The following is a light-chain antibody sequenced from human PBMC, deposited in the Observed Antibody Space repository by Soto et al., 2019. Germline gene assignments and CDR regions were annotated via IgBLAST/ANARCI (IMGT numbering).Light chain of an antibody. J-gene: IGLJ3*02. Sequence: QPVLTQSSSASASLGSSVKLTCTLSSGHSSYIIAWHQQQPGKAPRYLMKLEGSGSYNKGSGVPDRFSGSSSGADRYLTISNLHFEDEADYYGETWDSNTHTVFGGGTKVTVL. V-gene: IGLV4-60*02. CDR1: SGHSSYI. CDR2: LEGSGSY. CDR3: ETWDSNTHTV.